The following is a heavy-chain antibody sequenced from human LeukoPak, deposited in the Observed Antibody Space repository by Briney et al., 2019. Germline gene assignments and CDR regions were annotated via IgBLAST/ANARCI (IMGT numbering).Heavy chain of an antibody. J-gene: IGHJ4*02. D-gene: IGHD2-21*02. Sequence: GGSLRLSCAASGFTFSNYAMSWVREAPGKGLGWMSAIGASGAGTYYADSVKGRFTISKDKSKNTLFLQMDTLRAEDTAIYYCAKDEGSSVTGGYYFDSWGQGTLVTVSS. CDR3: AKDEGSSVTGGYYFDS. CDR1: GFTFSNYA. CDR2: IGASGAGT. V-gene: IGHV3-23*01.